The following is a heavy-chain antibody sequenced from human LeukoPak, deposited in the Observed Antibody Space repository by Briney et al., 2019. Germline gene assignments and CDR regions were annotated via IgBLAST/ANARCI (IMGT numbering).Heavy chain of an antibody. CDR1: GYTFTSYD. V-gene: IGHV1-8*01. CDR2: MNPNSGNT. CDR3: ARGVLNRNWFDP. D-gene: IGHD2-15*01. J-gene: IGHJ5*02. Sequence: ASVKVSCKASGYTFTSYDINWVRRATGQGLEWMGWMNPNSGNTGYAQKFQGRVTMTRNTSISTAYMELSSLRSEDTAVYYCARGVLNRNWFDPWGQGTLVTVSS.